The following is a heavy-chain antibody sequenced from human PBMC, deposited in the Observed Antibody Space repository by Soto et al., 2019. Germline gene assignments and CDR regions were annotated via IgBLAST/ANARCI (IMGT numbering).Heavy chain of an antibody. CDR2: ISGSGGST. V-gene: IGHV3-23*01. CDR1: GFTFSSYA. J-gene: IGHJ4*02. D-gene: IGHD3-9*01. CDR3: AKDSLRYFVEGLLDY. Sequence: EVQLLESGGGLVQPGGSPRLSCAASGFTFSSYAMSWVRQAPGKGLEWVSAISGSGGSTYYADSVKGRFTISRDNSKNTLYLQMNSLRAEDTAVYYCAKDSLRYFVEGLLDYWGQGTLVTVSS.